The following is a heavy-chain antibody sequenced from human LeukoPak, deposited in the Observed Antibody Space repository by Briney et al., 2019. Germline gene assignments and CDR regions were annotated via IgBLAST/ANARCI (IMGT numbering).Heavy chain of an antibody. J-gene: IGHJ5*02. CDR3: ARERATVTTHWFDP. V-gene: IGHV3-30-3*01. CDR2: ISYDGSNK. D-gene: IGHD4-11*01. CDR1: GFTFSSYA. Sequence: GRSLRLSCAASGFTFSSYAMHWVRQAPGKGLEWVAVISYDGSNKYYADSVKGRFTISRDNSKNTLYLQMNSLRAEDTAVYYCARERATVTTHWFDPWGQGTLVTVSS.